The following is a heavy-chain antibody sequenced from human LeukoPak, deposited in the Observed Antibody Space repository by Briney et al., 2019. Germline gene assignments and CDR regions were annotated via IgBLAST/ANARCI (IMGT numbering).Heavy chain of an antibody. J-gene: IGHJ4*02. CDR2: INTIGKSI. V-gene: IGHV3-48*02. CDR3: AREGFYSGYDR. D-gene: IGHD5-12*01. Sequence: GGSLRLSCAASGSTFSSYSMNWVRQAPGKGLEWVAYINTIGKSITYADSVRDRFTISRDNAKNSLSLQMNSLRDDDSAVYYCAREGFYSGYDRWGQGTLVTVSS. CDR1: GSTFSSYS.